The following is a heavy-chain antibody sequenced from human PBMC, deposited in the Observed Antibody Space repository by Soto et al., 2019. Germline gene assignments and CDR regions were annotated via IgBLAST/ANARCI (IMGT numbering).Heavy chain of an antibody. CDR1: GYAFTPDY. CDR3: ARGSMVRGVNSYYYYGMDV. D-gene: IGHD3-10*01. CDR2: INPNSGGT. J-gene: IGHJ6*02. V-gene: IGHV1-2*04. Sequence: SIKGSLTAFGYAFTPDYIHLVRPAPGQRAEWMGWINPNSGGTNYAQKFQGWVTMTRDTSISTAYMELSRLRSDDTAVYYCARGSMVRGVNSYYYYGMDVWGQGTTVTVSS.